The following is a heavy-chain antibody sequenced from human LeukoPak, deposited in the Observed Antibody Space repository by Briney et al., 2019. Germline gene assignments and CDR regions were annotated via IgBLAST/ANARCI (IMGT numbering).Heavy chain of an antibody. V-gene: IGHV4-39*01. D-gene: IGHD5-18*01. CDR3: ARQGAKMGYSYGPQAPPDY. Sequence: SETLSPTCTVSGGSISSSSYYWGWIRQPPGKGLEWIVSIYYSGSTYYNPSLKSRVTISVDTSKNQFSLKLSSVTAADTAVYYCARQGAKMGYSYGPQAPPDYWGQGTLVTVSS. CDR1: GGSISSSSYY. J-gene: IGHJ4*02. CDR2: IYYSGST.